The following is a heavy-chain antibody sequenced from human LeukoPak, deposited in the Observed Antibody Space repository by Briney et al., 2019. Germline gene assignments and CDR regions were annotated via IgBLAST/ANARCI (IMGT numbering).Heavy chain of an antibody. V-gene: IGHV3-53*01. CDR2: IYSGGST. Sequence: GGSLRLSCAASGFTVSSNYMGWVRQAPGKGLEWVSVIYSGGSTYYADSVKGRFTISRDNSKNALYLQMNSLNAEHTAIYFCAMWPYGSGSYWEGIDYWGQGNLVTVSS. J-gene: IGHJ4*02. CDR3: AMWPYGSGSYWEGIDY. D-gene: IGHD3-10*01. CDR1: GFTVSSNY.